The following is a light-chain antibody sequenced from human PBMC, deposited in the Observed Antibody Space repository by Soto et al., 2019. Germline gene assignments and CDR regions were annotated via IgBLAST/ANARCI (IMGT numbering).Light chain of an antibody. J-gene: IGKJ1*01. CDR1: QSISSY. CDR2: TAS. V-gene: IGKV1-39*01. CDR3: QQSYSRPRT. Sequence: DIQMTQYPSSLSASVGDRVTITCGASQSISSYLNCYQQKPGKAPNLLIYTASNLESGVPSRFSGSGSGTDFNLTITSLQPEDFATYFCQQSYSRPRTFGQATKVDIK.